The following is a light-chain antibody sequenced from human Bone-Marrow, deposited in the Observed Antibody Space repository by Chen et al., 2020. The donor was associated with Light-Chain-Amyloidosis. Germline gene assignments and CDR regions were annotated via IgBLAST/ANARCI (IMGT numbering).Light chain of an antibody. J-gene: IGLJ2*01. CDR2: RDT. Sequence: SYEMTQPPSVSVSPGQTARITCPGEDLPTKYAYWYQQKPGPAPVLVIHRDTERPSGISERFSGSSSGTTATLTISGVQAEDETDYHCQSADSSGTYEGIFGGGTKLTVL. CDR3: QSADSSGTYEGI. V-gene: IGLV3-25*03. CDR1: DLPTKY.